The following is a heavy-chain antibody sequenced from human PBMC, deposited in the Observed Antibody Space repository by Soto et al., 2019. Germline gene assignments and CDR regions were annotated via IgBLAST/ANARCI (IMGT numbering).Heavy chain of an antibody. Sequence: ASVKVSCKASGGTFSSYAISWVRQAPGQGLEWMGGIIPILGIANYAQKFQGRVTITADKSTSTAYMELSSLRSEDTAVYYCVVGWLQLGYYYGMDVWGQGTTVTVSS. CDR2: IIPILGIA. V-gene: IGHV1-69*10. CDR3: VVGWLQLGYYYGMDV. D-gene: IGHD5-12*01. J-gene: IGHJ6*02. CDR1: GGTFSSYA.